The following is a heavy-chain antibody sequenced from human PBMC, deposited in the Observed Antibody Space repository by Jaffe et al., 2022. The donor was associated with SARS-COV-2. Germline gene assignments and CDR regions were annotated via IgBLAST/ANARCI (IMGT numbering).Heavy chain of an antibody. CDR1: GFTFSSYW. CDR2: IKQDGSEK. Sequence: EVQLVESGGGLVQPGGSLRLSCAASGFTFSSYWMSWVRQAPGKGLEWVANIKQDGSEKYYVDSVKGRFTISRDNAKNSLYLQMNSLRAEDTAVYYCARVGTSGWYADFDYWGQGTLVTVSS. V-gene: IGHV3-7*01. CDR3: ARVGTSGWYADFDY. D-gene: IGHD6-19*01. J-gene: IGHJ4*02.